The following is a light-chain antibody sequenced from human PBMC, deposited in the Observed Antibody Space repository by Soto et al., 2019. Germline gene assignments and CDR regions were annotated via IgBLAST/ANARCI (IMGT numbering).Light chain of an antibody. J-gene: IGLJ2*01. CDR3: QSYDSSNHEV. CDR1: SGSIASNY. Sequence: NFMLTQPHSVSESPGKTVTISCTRSSGSIASNYVQWYQHRPGSAPTTVIYEDNQRPSGVPDRFSGSIDSSSNSASLTISGLKTEDEADYYCQSYDSSNHEVFGGGTKLTVL. V-gene: IGLV6-57*04. CDR2: EDN.